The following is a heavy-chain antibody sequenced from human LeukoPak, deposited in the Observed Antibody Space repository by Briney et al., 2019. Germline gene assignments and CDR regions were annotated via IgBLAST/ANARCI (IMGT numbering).Heavy chain of an antibody. CDR2: ISAYNGNT. CDR3: AGPHQYSSSWYMFG. V-gene: IGHV1-69*01. Sequence: GSSVKVSCKASGGTFSSYAISWVRQAPGQGLEWMGWISAYNGNTNYAQKFQGRVTITADESTSTAYMELSSLRSEDTAVYYCAGPHQYSSSWYMFGWGQGTLVTVSS. J-gene: IGHJ4*02. D-gene: IGHD6-13*01. CDR1: GGTFSSYA.